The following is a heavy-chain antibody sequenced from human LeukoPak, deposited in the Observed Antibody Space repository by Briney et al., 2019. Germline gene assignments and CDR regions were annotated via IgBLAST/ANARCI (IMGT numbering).Heavy chain of an antibody. CDR1: GFTFSSYG. D-gene: IGHD1-1*01. V-gene: IGHV3-30*02. J-gene: IGHJ6*03. Sequence: PGGSLRLSCAASGFTFSSYGMHWVRQAPGKGLEWVAFIRYDGSNKYYADSVKGRFTISRDNSKNTLYLQMNSLRAEDTAVYYCAKDGNERGAETDYMDVWGKGTTVTVSS. CDR3: AKDGNERGAETDYMDV. CDR2: IRYDGSNK.